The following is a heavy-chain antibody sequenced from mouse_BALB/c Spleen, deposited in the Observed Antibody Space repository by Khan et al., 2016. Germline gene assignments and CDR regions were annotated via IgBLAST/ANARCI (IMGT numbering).Heavy chain of an antibody. J-gene: IGHJ3*01. D-gene: IGHD2-2*01. CDR1: GFSLTTYG. V-gene: IGHV2-2*02. Sequence: VQLQESGPGLVQPSQSLSITCTVSGFSLTTYGVHWVRQSPGKGLEWLGVIWTGGSTDYNAAFISRLSIRKDNSKSQVFFKMNSLQANDTAIYYCASLWLRRGDPYWGQGTLVTVSA. CDR2: IWTGGST. CDR3: ASLWLRRGDPY.